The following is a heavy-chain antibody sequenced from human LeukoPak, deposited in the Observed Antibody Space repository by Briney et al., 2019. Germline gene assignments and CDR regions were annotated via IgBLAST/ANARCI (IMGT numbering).Heavy chain of an antibody. CDR3: ARDWTTVGPFDY. CDR1: EFTFSSYS. J-gene: IGHJ4*02. Sequence: KPGGSLRLSCAASEFTFSSYSMNWVRQAPGKGLEWVSSIGSSSSYKYYADSVKGRFTISRDNAKNSLYLQMNSLRAEDTAVYYCARDWTTVGPFDYWGQGTLVTVSS. CDR2: IGSSSSYK. V-gene: IGHV3-21*01. D-gene: IGHD4-11*01.